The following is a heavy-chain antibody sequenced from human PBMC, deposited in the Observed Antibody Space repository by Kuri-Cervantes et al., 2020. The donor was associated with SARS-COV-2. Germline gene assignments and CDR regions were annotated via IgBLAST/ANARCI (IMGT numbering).Heavy chain of an antibody. V-gene: IGHV1-2*04. D-gene: IGHD2/OR15-2a*01. CDR1: GYTFTGYY. J-gene: IGHJ6*02. CDR3: AREEYHFLLSGYYYYYGMDD. Sequence: ASVKVSCKASGYTFTGYYMHWVRQAPRQGLEWMGWINPNSGGTSYAQKFQGWVTMTRDTSISTAYMELSRLRSEDTAVYYCAREEYHFLLSGYYYYYGMDDWGQGTTVTVSS. CDR2: INPNSGGT.